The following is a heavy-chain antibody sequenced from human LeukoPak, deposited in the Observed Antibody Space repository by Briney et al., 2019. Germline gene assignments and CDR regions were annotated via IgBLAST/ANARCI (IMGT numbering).Heavy chain of an antibody. Sequence: SDTLSLTCTVSGDSLSSYYWSWLRQPPGKGLEWMGYIYYSGSTNYTPSFKSRVTISVDTSTNQSSLKLSCVTAADTAVYYCARDSSGWYYFDYWGQGTLVTVSS. V-gene: IGHV4-59*01. CDR3: ARDSSGWYYFDY. CDR2: IYYSGST. J-gene: IGHJ4*02. D-gene: IGHD6-19*01. CDR1: GDSLSSYY.